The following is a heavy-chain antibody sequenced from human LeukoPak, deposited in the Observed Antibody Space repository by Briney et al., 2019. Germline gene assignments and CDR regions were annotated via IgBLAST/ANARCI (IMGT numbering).Heavy chain of an antibody. CDR3: ARAGYCSSTSCYAPFDY. CDR2: IIPIFGTA. Sequence: SSATVSCKASRGTFSSYAISWVRQAPGHRLEWMGGIIPIFGTANYAQKFQGRVTITADESTSTAYMELSSLRSEDTAVYYCARAGYCSSTSCYAPFDYWGQGTLVTVSS. CDR1: RGTFSSYA. J-gene: IGHJ4*02. D-gene: IGHD2-2*01. V-gene: IGHV1-69*13.